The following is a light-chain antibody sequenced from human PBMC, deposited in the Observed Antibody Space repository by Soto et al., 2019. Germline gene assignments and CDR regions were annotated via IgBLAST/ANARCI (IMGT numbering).Light chain of an antibody. CDR3: QQYELSYS. CDR1: QNLGKW. CDR2: DAS. Sequence: DIQMTQSPSIVSASVGDRVAITCRASQNLGKWLAWYQLKAGKAPKLLVFDASSLHDGVPSRFSGTGSGTEFTLTINGLQPDDFGTYYCQQYELSYSFGPGTTVDIK. V-gene: IGKV1-5*01. J-gene: IGKJ2*01.